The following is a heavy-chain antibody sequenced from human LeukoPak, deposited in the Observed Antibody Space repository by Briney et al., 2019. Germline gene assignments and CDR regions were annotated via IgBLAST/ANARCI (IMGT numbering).Heavy chain of an antibody. D-gene: IGHD6-6*01. CDR2: IQDDGNNK. V-gene: IGHV3-30*02. CDR3: ARDWGTSSLYLVN. J-gene: IGHJ4*02. CDR1: GFTFSSNG. Sequence: PGGSLRLSCAAAGFTFSSNGMEWVRQAPGKEVEWVAFIQDDGNNKKYADSVKGRFTISRDNSKNTLYLQMNSLTAEDTAVYYCARDWGTSSLYLVNWGQGTLVTVSS.